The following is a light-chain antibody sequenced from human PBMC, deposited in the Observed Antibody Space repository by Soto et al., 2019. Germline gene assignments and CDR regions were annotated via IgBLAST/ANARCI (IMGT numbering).Light chain of an antibody. V-gene: IGLV1-47*01. CDR1: SSNIGSNY. CDR3: AAWDARLSGPV. Sequence: QSVLTQPPSASGTPGQRVTISCSGSSSNIGSNYVYWYQQLPGTAPKLLIYRNNQRPSEVPDRFSGSKSGTSASLAISGLRSEDEADYYCAAWDARLSGPVFGTGTKVTVL. J-gene: IGLJ1*01. CDR2: RNN.